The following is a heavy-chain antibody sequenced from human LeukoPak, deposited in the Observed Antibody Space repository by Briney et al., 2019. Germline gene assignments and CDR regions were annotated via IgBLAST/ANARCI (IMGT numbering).Heavy chain of an antibody. CDR1: GFTFRRYS. V-gene: IGHV3-21*01. D-gene: IGHD2-15*01. CDR3: ASDGSFGGSGGFDY. J-gene: IGHJ4*02. CDR2: ISSSSSYI. Sequence: PGGSLRLSCAASGFTFRRYSMNWVRQAPGKGLEWVSSISSSSSYIYYADSVKGRFTISRDNAKNSLYLQMNSLRAEDTAVYYCASDGSFGGSGGFDYWGQGTLVTVSS.